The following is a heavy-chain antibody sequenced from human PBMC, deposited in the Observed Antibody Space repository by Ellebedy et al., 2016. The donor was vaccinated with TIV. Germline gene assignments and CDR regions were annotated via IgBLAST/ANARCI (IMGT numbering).Heavy chain of an antibody. V-gene: IGHV4-38-2*02. J-gene: IGHJ4*02. CDR1: GYSISRGYY. Sequence: SETLSLXXTVSGYSISRGYYWGRIRLSPGKGLEWIGSINHLGSTYSNPSLKSRLTLAVDTSKNQFSLTLSSVTTADTARYYCARGGGGDCGGDCYSDNWGQGILVSVSS. CDR3: ARGGGGDCGGDCYSDN. D-gene: IGHD2-21*02. CDR2: INHLGST.